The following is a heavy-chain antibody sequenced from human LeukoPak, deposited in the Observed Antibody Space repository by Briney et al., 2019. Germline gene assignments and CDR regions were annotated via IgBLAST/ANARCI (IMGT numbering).Heavy chain of an antibody. Sequence: ASVTVSCKASGYTFTSYDMSWVRQAPGQGLEWMGWISAYNGNTNYAQKLQGRVTMTTDTSTSTAYMELRSLRSDDTAVYYCARLRLTPYYFDYWGQGTLVTVSS. V-gene: IGHV1-18*01. CDR2: ISAYNGNT. D-gene: IGHD5-12*01. CDR3: ARLRLTPYYFDY. CDR1: GYTFTSYD. J-gene: IGHJ4*02.